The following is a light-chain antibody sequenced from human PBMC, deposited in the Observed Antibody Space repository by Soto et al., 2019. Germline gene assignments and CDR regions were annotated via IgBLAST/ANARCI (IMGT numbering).Light chain of an antibody. CDR2: DVS. V-gene: IGKV1-5*01. J-gene: IGKJ1*01. CDR3: QQYQTYSRT. Sequence: DIQMTQSPSTVSASVGDRITITCRASQSINTGLAWYRQRLGEAPQLLIYDVSTLAMGGPSRFSGSGSGTDFTLSISRLQPDDFATFYCQQYQTYSRTFGQGTKVEVK. CDR1: QSINTG.